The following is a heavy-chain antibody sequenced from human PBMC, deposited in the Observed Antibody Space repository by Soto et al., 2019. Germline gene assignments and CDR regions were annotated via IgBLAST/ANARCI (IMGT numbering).Heavy chain of an antibody. D-gene: IGHD5-12*01. CDR1: GYTFTSYG. Sequence: ASVKVSCKASGYTFTSYGISWVRQAPVQGLEWMGWISAYNGNTNYAQKLQGRVTMTTDTSTSTAYMELRSLRSDDTAVYYCARRYSGYDYGTNWFAPWGRGTLVTVSS. J-gene: IGHJ5*02. CDR2: ISAYNGNT. V-gene: IGHV1-18*01. CDR3: ARRYSGYDYGTNWFAP.